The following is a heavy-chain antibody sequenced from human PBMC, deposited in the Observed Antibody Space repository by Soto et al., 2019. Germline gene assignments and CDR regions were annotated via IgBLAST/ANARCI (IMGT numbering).Heavy chain of an antibody. CDR1: GGTFSSYA. CDR2: IIPIFGTA. D-gene: IGHD3-16*01. CDR3: ARGGGEKGSRKKYYYYYGMDV. Sequence: QVQLVQSGAEVKKPGSSVKVSCKASGGTFSSYAISWVRQAPGQGLEWMGGIIPIFGTANYAQKFQGRVTITADESTSTAYMELSNLRSEDTAGYYCARGGGEKGSRKKYYYYYGMDVWGQGTTVTVSS. J-gene: IGHJ6*02. V-gene: IGHV1-69*01.